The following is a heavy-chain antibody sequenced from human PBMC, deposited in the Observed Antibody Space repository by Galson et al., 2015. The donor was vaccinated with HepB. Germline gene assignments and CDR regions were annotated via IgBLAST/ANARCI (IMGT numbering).Heavy chain of an antibody. V-gene: IGHV3-30*18. CDR1: GFTFSSYG. D-gene: IGHD6-6*01. J-gene: IGHJ4*02. CDR3: AKDAVLEYSSFFDY. CDR2: ISDDGSNK. Sequence: SGFTFSSYGMHWVRQAPGKGLEWVAVISDDGSNKYYADSVKGRFTISRDNSKNTLYLQMNSLRAEDTAVYYCAKDAVLEYSSFFDYWGQGTLVTVSS.